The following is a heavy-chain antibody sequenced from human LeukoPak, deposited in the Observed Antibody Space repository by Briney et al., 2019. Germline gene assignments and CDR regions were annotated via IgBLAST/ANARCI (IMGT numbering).Heavy chain of an antibody. D-gene: IGHD3-9*01. CDR1: GYTFTGYH. CDR3: ARDRNFDWLLANDAFDI. J-gene: IGHJ3*02. V-gene: IGHV1-2*02. CDR2: INPNSGGT. Sequence: ASVKVSCKASGYTFTGYHMHWVRQAPGQGLEWMGWINPNSGGTNYAQKFQGRVTMTRDTSISTAYMELSRLRSDDTAVYYCARDRNFDWLLANDAFDIWGQGTMVTVSS.